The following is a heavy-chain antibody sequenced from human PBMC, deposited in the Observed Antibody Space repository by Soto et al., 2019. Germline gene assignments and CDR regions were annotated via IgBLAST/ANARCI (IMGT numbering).Heavy chain of an antibody. Sequence: SETLSLTCTVSGSSISSGSYWAWIRQPPGKGPEWIASIYHGGTTCYNPSLKSRITISVDTSNNQFSLKLTSVTAADTAVYYCARVHVMVVAGSTFDYWGHGTLVTVSS. CDR2: IYHGGTT. CDR3: ARVHVMVVAGSTFDY. D-gene: IGHD6-19*01. J-gene: IGHJ4*01. V-gene: IGHV4-38-2*02. CDR1: GSSISSGSY.